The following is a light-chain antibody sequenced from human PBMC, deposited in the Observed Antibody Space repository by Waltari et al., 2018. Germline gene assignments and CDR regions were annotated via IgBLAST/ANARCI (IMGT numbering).Light chain of an antibody. CDR3: CSYAGNPYV. Sequence: QSALTQPRSVSGSPGQSVAISCTGTSRDVGGYNFISWYQHHPGKAPKLLINDVSQRPSGVPDRFAGSKSGSPASLTISGLQADDEADYYCCSYAGNPYVFGTGTKVTVL. CDR1: SRDVGGYNF. J-gene: IGLJ1*01. V-gene: IGLV2-11*01. CDR2: DVS.